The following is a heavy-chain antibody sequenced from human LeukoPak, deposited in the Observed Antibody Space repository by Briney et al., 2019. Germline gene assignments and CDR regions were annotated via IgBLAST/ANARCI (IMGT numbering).Heavy chain of an antibody. J-gene: IGHJ6*02. CDR2: ISSSSSYI. CDR1: GFTFSSYS. D-gene: IGHD2-15*01. Sequence: TGGSLRLSCAASGFTFSSYSVNWVRQAPGKGLEWVSSISSSSSYIYYADSVKGRFTISRDNAKNSLYLQMNSLRAEDTAVYYCARDDDCSGGSCYQYYYYYGMDVWGQGTTVTVSS. CDR3: ARDDDCSGGSCYQYYYYYGMDV. V-gene: IGHV3-21*01.